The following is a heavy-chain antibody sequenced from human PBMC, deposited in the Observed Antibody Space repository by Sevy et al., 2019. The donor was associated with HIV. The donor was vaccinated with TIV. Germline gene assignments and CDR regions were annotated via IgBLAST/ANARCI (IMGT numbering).Heavy chain of an antibody. D-gene: IGHD2-8*01. CDR2: ISYDGSNK. CDR1: GFTFSSYA. J-gene: IGHJ6*03. V-gene: IGHV3-30-3*01. Sequence: GGSLRLSCAASGFTFSSYAMHWVRQAPGKGLEWVAVISYDGSNKYYADSVKGRFTISRDNYKNTLYLQMNSLRAEDTAVYYCARDYLDGIVLWYYYMDVWGKGTTVTVSS. CDR3: ARDYLDGIVLWYYYMDV.